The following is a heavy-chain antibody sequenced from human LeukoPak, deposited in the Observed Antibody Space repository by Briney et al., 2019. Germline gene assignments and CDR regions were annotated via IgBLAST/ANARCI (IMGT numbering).Heavy chain of an antibody. D-gene: IGHD6-19*01. CDR1: GGSISSYY. Sequence: PSETLSLTCTVSGGSISSYYWSWIRQPPGKGLGWIGYIYYSGSTNYNPSLKSRVTISVDTSKNQFSLKLSSVTAADTAVYYCARRARIAVAGRQAYNWFDPWGQGTLVTVSS. CDR2: IYYSGST. J-gene: IGHJ5*02. V-gene: IGHV4-59*08. CDR3: ARRARIAVAGRQAYNWFDP.